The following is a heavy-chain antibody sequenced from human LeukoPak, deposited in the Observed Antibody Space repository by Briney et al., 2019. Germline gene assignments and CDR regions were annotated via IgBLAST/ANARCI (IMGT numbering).Heavy chain of an antibody. Sequence: PGGSLRLSCAASGFTFIDYDMHWVRQVIGKGLEWVSAIGIRGDTHYSGSVKGRFTISRENAESSLYLQMNSLRAEDTAVYYCARGGIQVSGIDEFDYWGREPWSPSP. CDR1: GFTFIDYD. V-gene: IGHV3-13*01. D-gene: IGHD6-19*01. CDR3: ARGGIQVSGIDEFDY. J-gene: IGHJ4*02. CDR2: IGIRGDT.